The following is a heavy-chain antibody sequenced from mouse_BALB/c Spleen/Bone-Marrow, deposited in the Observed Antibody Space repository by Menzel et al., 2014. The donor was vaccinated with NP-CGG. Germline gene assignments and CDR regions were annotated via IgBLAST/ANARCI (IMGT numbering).Heavy chain of an antibody. CDR1: GFDFSGFW. CDR2: INPDSSTI. CDR3: ARLGYYGGFAY. V-gene: IGHV4-1*02. J-gene: IGHJ3*01. D-gene: IGHD2-3*01. Sequence: DVMLVESGGGLVQPGRSLKISCAASGFDFSGFWMGWVRLAPGKGLEWIGEINPDSSTINYTPSLKDRFIISRDNAKNTLYLRMSKVRSEDTALYYCARLGYYGGFAYWGQGTLVTVSA.